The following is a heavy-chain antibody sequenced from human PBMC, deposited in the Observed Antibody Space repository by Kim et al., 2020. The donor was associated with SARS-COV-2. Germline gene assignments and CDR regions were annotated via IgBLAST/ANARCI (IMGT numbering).Heavy chain of an antibody. J-gene: IGHJ6*03. CDR2: IIPIFGTA. CDR1: GGTFSSYA. D-gene: IGHD3-10*01. CDR3: AGLWFRELFPGYYYMDV. Sequence: SVKVSCKASGGTFSSYAINWVRQAPGQGLEWMGGIIPIFGTANYAQKFQGRVTITADESTSTAYMELSSLRYEDTSVYYCAGLWFRELFPGYYYMDVWG. V-gene: IGHV1-69*13.